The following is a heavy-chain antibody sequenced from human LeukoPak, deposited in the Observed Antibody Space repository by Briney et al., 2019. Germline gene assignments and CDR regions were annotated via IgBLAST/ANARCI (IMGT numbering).Heavy chain of an antibody. D-gene: IGHD5-12*01. CDR1: GASTGSYY. Sequence: SDTLSLTRTLSGASTGSYYWRWIRHPPGKGREWLWYIYYSGSTNYNPSLKSRVTISVDTSKNQFSLKLSSVTAADTAVYYCARDGGYEYYYYYMDVWGKGTTVTVSS. V-gene: IGHV4-59*01. CDR3: ARDGGYEYYYYYMDV. CDR2: IYYSGST. J-gene: IGHJ6*03.